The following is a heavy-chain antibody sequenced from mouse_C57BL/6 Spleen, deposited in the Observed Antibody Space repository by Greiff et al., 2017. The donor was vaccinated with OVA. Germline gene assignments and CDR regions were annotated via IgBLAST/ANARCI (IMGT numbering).Heavy chain of an antibody. D-gene: IGHD1-1*01. CDR3: ARIKYGSSHWYFDV. Sequence: VQVVESGPGLVAPSQSLSITCTVSGFSLTSYAISWVRQPPGKGLEWLGVIWTGGGTNYNSALKSRLSISKDNSKSQVFLKMNSLQTDDTARYYCARIKYGSSHWYFDVWGTGTTVTVSS. V-gene: IGHV2-9-1*01. CDR1: GFSLTSYA. J-gene: IGHJ1*03. CDR2: IWTGGGT.